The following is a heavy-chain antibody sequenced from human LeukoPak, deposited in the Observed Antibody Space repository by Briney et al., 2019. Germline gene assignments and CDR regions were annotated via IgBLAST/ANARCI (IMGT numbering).Heavy chain of an antibody. CDR1: GFAFSNFA. CDR2: VSYEGTIK. CDR3: AREKFDS. J-gene: IGHJ5*01. V-gene: IGHV3-30*14. Sequence: HSGGSLRLSCAASGFAFSNFAMDWVRQAPGKGLDWVAVVSYEGTIKYYTDSAKGRFSISRDNSDNIVSRQMNNLTTEDTATYYCAREKFDSWGQGTLVTVSS.